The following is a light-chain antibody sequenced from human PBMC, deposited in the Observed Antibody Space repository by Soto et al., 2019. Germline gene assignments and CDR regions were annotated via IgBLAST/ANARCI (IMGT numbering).Light chain of an antibody. CDR2: AAS. CDR1: QSISSY. CDR3: QKSYSRVT. V-gene: IGKV1-39*01. J-gene: IGKJ1*01. Sequence: DIQMTQSPSSLSASVGDGVTITCRASQSISSYVSWYQQKPGKAPKLLIYAASRLQSGVPSRFSGSRSGTDFTLTISSLQPEDFAIYYCQKSYSRVTLGQGTKVDIK.